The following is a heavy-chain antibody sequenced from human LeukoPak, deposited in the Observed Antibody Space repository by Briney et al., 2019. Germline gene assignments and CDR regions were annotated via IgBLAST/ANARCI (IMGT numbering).Heavy chain of an antibody. CDR3: ARGDSSGWYDY. D-gene: IGHD6-19*01. CDR2: INHSGST. V-gene: IGHV4-34*01. Sequence: PSETLSLTCTVSGGSISSYYWSWIRQPPGKGLEWIGEINHSGSTNYNPSLKSRVTISVDTSKNQFSLKLSSVTAADTAVYYCARGDSSGWYDYWGQGTLVTVSS. CDR1: GGSISSYY. J-gene: IGHJ4*02.